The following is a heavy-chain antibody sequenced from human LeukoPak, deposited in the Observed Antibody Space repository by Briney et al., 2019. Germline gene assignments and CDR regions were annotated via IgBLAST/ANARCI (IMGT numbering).Heavy chain of an antibody. CDR2: IYYSGST. CDR3: ARDWVAGTLRDYYYYGMDV. V-gene: IGHV4-59*01. D-gene: IGHD6-19*01. Sequence: KTSETPSLTCTVSGGSISSYYWSWIRQPPGKGLEWIGYIYYSGSTNYNPSLKSRVTISVDTSKNQFSLKLSSVTAADTAVYYCARDWVAGTLRDYYYYGMDVWGQGTTVTVSS. CDR1: GGSISSYY. J-gene: IGHJ6*02.